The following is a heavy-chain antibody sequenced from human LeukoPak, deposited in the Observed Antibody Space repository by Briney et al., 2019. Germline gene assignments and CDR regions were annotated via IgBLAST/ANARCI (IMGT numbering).Heavy chain of an antibody. V-gene: IGHV4-34*01. CDR1: GGSFSGYY. Sequence: SETLSLTCAVYGGSFSGYYWSWIRQPPGKGLEWIGEINHSGSTNCNPSLKSRVTISVDTSKNQFSLKLSSVTAADTAVYYCARGPHLFFWSGSYYFDYWGQGTLVTVSS. D-gene: IGHD3-3*01. J-gene: IGHJ4*02. CDR2: INHSGST. CDR3: ARGPHLFFWSGSYYFDY.